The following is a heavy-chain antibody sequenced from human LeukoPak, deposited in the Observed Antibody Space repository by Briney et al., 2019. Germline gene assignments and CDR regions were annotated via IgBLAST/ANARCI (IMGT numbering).Heavy chain of an antibody. CDR1: GFTFSSYW. CDR2: INQYGSEE. D-gene: IGHD1/OR15-1a*01. J-gene: IGHJ6*03. CDR3: AGGMEQNYYYYYMDV. V-gene: IGHV3-7*01. Sequence: GGSLRLSCVASGFTFSSYWMSWVRQAPGKGLEWVANINQYGSEEYYVDSVKGRFTISRDNAKNSLYLQLNSLRAEDTAVYYCAGGMEQNYYYYYMDVWGKGTTVTVSS.